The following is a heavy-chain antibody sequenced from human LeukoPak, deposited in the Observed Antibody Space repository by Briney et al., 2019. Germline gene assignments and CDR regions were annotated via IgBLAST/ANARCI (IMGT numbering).Heavy chain of an antibody. CDR3: ARDDSPYLGYYGMDV. J-gene: IGHJ6*02. V-gene: IGHV3-21*01. CDR1: GFTFSSYS. Sequence: PGGSLRLSCAASGFTFSSYSMNWVRQAPGKGLEWVSFISSSSSYIHYADSVKGRFTISRDNAKNSLYLQMNSLRAEDTAVYYCARDDSPYLGYYGMDVWGQGTTVTVSS. D-gene: IGHD3-16*01. CDR2: ISSSSSYI.